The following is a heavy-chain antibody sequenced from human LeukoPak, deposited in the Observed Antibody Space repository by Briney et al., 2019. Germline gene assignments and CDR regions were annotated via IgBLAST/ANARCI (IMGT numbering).Heavy chain of an antibody. CDR2: INPSGGST. J-gene: IGHJ5*02. D-gene: IGHD3-22*01. CDR3: ARDLQGDYYDSSGLDP. Sequence: ASVKVSCKASGYTFTSYYMHWVRQAPGQGLEWMGIINPSGGSTSYAQKFQGRVTMTRDTSTSTVYMELSSLRSEDTAVYYCARDLQGDYYDSSGLDPWGQGTLVTVSS. CDR1: GYTFTSYY. V-gene: IGHV1-46*01.